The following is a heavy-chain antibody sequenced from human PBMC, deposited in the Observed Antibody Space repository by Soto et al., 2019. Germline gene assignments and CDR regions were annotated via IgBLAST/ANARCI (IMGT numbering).Heavy chain of an antibody. Sequence: QVQLVESGGGVVQPGRSLRLSCAASGFTFNNYGVHWVRQAPGKGLEWVAFISFDGNNEYYAGSVKGRFTISRDNSKNTLYLQRNSLRADDTAVYYCARESAIAYPIDYWGQGTQVTVSS. CDR2: ISFDGNNE. J-gene: IGHJ4*02. CDR3: ARESAIAYPIDY. CDR1: GFTFNNYG. V-gene: IGHV3-30*03.